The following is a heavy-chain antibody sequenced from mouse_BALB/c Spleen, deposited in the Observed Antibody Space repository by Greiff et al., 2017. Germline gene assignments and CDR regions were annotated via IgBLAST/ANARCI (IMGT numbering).Heavy chain of an antibody. CDR1: GFTFTDYY. V-gene: IGHV7-3*02. J-gene: IGHJ4*01. CDR3: ARDLRYDYAMDY. CDR2: IRNKANGYTT. D-gene: IGHD2-4*01. Sequence: EVKLVESGGGLVQPGGSLRLSCATSGFTFTDYYMSWVRQPPGKALEWLGFIRNKANGYTTEYSASVKGRFTISRDNSQSILYLQMNTLRAEDSATYYCARDLRYDYAMDYWGQGTSVTVSS.